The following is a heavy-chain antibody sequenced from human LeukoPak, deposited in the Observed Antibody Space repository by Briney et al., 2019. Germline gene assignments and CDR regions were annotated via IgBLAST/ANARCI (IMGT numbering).Heavy chain of an antibody. J-gene: IGHJ4*02. V-gene: IGHV3-23*01. CDR3: ARDSSTYYYGSGSYGGSVGY. Sequence: GGSLRLSCAASGFTFSSYGMSWVRQAPGKGLEWVSAISGSGGSTYYADSVKGRFTISRDNSKNTLYLQMNSLRAEDTAVYYCARDSSTYYYGSGSYGGSVGYWGQGTLVTVSS. CDR2: ISGSGGST. CDR1: GFTFSSYG. D-gene: IGHD3-10*01.